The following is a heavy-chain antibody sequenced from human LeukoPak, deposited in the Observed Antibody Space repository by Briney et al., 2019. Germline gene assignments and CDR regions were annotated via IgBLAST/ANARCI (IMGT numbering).Heavy chain of an antibody. CDR2: ISGSGGST. V-gene: IGHV3-23*01. J-gene: IGHJ4*02. CDR1: GFTFSSYG. Sequence: GGSLRLSCAASGFTFSSYGMSWVRQAPGKGLEWVSAISGSGGSTYYADSVKGRFTISRDNAKNTLYLQMNSLRAEDSAVYYCASAYYHYYFDYWGQGTLVTVSS. CDR3: ASAYYHYYFDY. D-gene: IGHD3-22*01.